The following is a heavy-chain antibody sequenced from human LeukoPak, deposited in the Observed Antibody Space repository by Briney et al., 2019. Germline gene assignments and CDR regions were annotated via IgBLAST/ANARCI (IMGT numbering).Heavy chain of an antibody. CDR2: MNPNSGNT. CDR1: GYTFTSYD. D-gene: IGHD2-15*01. CDR3: ARSFPYYYYYYGMDV. Sequence: ASVKVSCKASGYTFTSYDINRVRQATGQGLEWMGWMNPNSGNTGYAQKFQGRVTMNRNTSISTAYMELSSLRSEDTAVYYCARSFPYYYYYYGMDVWGQGTTVTVSS. J-gene: IGHJ6*02. V-gene: IGHV1-8*01.